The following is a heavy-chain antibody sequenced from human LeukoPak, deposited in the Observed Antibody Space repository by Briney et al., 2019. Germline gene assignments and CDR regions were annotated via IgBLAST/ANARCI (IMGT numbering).Heavy chain of an antibody. CDR2: INPRGGST. J-gene: IGHJ4*02. Sequence: ASVKVSCKASGYTFTSYYMHWVRQAPGQGLEWMGIINPRGGSTSYAQKFRGRVTVTRDTSTSTVYMELSSLSSEDTAVYYCATEVESTYNFDYWGQGTLVAVSS. CDR1: GYTFTSYY. D-gene: IGHD1-26*01. CDR3: ATEVESTYNFDY. V-gene: IGHV1-46*01.